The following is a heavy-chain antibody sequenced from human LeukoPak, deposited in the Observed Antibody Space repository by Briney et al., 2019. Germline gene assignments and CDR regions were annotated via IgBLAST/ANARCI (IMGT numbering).Heavy chain of an antibody. J-gene: IGHJ4*02. D-gene: IGHD1-26*01. V-gene: IGHV1-2*06. CDR3: ARDTRYSGSYPSGDY. CDR2: INPNSGGT. Sequence: ASVKVSCKASGYTFTGYYMHWVRQAPGQGLEWMGRINPNSGGTNYAQKFQGRVTMTRDTSISTAYMELSRLRSDDTAVYYCARDTRYSGSYPSGDYWGQGTLVTVSS. CDR1: GYTFTGYY.